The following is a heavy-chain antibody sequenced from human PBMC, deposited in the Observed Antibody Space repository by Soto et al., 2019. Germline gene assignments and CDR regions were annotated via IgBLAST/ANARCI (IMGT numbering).Heavy chain of an antibody. CDR2: IYYSGST. D-gene: IGHD6-13*01. CDR3: SRPLAAAGTYYFDY. V-gene: IGHV4-39*01. J-gene: IGHJ4*02. Sequence: SETLSLTCTVSGGSISSSSYYWGWIRQPPGKGLDWIGSIYYSGSTYYNPSLKSRVTIYVDTSKNQFSLKLSSVTAADTAVYYCSRPLAAAGTYYFDYWGRGTLVTLSS. CDR1: GGSISSSSYY.